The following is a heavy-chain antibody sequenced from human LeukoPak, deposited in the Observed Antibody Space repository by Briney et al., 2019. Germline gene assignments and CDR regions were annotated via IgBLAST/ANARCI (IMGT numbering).Heavy chain of an antibody. CDR1: GYTFTSYG. CDR3: ARDKGTYYYGSGSSFAPDY. CDR2: ISAYNGNT. J-gene: IGHJ4*02. V-gene: IGHV1-18*01. Sequence: ASVKVSCKASGYTFTSYGISWVRQAPGQGLEWMGWISAYNGNTNYAQKLQGRVTMTTDTSTSTAYMELRSLRSDDTAVYYCARDKGTYYYGSGSSFAPDYWGQGTLVTVS. D-gene: IGHD3-10*01.